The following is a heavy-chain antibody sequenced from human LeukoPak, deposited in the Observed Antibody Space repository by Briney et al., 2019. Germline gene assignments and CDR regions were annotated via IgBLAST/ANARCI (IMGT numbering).Heavy chain of an antibody. J-gene: IGHJ4*02. V-gene: IGHV4-30-4*01. CDR3: ARGGRFLEWPTPYYLDY. CDR2: IYYSGST. D-gene: IGHD3-3*01. CDR1: GGSISSGDYY. Sequence: KPLETLSLTCTVSGGSISSGDYYWSWIRQPPGKGLEWIGYIYYSGSTYYNPSLKSRVTISVDTSKNQFSLKLSPVTDADTAVYHCARGGRFLEWPTPYYLDYWGLGTLVIVSS.